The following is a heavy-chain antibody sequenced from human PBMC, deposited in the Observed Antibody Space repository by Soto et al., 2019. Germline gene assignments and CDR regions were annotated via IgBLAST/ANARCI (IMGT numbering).Heavy chain of an antibody. V-gene: IGHV1-3*01. CDR3: ARVRYYDSSGYRKEYFQH. Sequence: ASVKVSCKASGYTFTSYAMHWVRQAPGQRLEWMGWINAGNGNTKYSQKFQGRVTITRDTSASTAYMELSSLRSEDTAVYYCARVRYYDSSGYRKEYFQHWGQGTLVTVSS. D-gene: IGHD3-22*01. J-gene: IGHJ1*01. CDR2: INAGNGNT. CDR1: GYTFTSYA.